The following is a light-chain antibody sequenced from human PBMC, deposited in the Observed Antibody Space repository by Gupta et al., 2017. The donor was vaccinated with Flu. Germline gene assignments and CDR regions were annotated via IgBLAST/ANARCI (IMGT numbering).Light chain of an antibody. CDR3: QQDFTTKT. J-gene: IGKJ1*01. V-gene: IGKV1-39*01. Sequence: DVQMTQSPSSLSASVGDRVTITCRASQSVGNALNWYHQKPGKSPNLLIYAASRLHSGVPSRFSGSGYGKDFTLTSDRRQNEDFANYYGQQDFTTKTFGQGTKVEIK. CDR2: AAS. CDR1: QSVGNA.